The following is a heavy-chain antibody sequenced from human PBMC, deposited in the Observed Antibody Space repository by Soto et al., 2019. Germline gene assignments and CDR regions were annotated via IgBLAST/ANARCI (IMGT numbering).Heavy chain of an antibody. J-gene: IGHJ6*02. D-gene: IGHD3-9*01. V-gene: IGHV5-51*01. CDR1: GYSFTSYW. CDR3: ARAGGSYDILTGYYREDYYYYYYGMDV. CDR2: IYPGDSDT. Sequence: GESLKISCKGSGYSFTSYWIGWVRQMPGKGLEWMGIIYPGDSDTRYSPSFQGQVTISADKSTSTAYLQWSSLKASDTAMYYCARAGGSYDILTGYYREDYYYYYYGMDVWGQGTTVTVSS.